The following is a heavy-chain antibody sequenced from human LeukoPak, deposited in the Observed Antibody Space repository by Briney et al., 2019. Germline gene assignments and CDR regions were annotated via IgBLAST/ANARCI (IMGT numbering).Heavy chain of an antibody. V-gene: IGHV3-48*04. CDR3: ASQSSGSSTRAPDF. J-gene: IGHJ4*02. Sequence: GGSLRLSCETSGVIFSSLSLNWVRQPPGKGLEGLSYISASSRTTYYADSVKGRFIVSRDNAKHSLFLQMDSLRADDTALYYCASQSSGSSTRAPDFWGQGTVVTVSS. CDR1: GVIFSSLS. CDR2: ISASSRTT. D-gene: IGHD1-26*01.